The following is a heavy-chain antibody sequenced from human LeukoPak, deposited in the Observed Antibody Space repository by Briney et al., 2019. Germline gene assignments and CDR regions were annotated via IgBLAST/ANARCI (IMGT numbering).Heavy chain of an antibody. J-gene: IGHJ6*02. CDR3: ARDSRPLRRYYYYGMDV. CDR2: IYYSGST. Sequence: SETLSLTCTVSGGSISSGGYYWSWIRQHPGKGLEWIGYIYYSGSTYYNPSLKSRVTISVDTSKNQFSLKLSSVTAADTAVYYCARDSRPLRRYYYYGMDVWGQGTTVTVSS. V-gene: IGHV4-61*08. CDR1: GGSISSGGYY.